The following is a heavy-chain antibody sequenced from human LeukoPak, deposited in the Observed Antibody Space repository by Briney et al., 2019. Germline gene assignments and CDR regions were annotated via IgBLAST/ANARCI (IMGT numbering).Heavy chain of an antibody. D-gene: IGHD3-10*01. CDR1: GFTFSSHA. CDR2: ISGSGGRT. J-gene: IGHJ6*04. CDR3: TKDQGLLWFGELNV. V-gene: IGHV3-23*01. Sequence: PGGSLRPSCAASGFTFSSHAMSWVRQAPGKGLEWVSAISGSGGRTYYADSVKGRFTSSRDNSKNMVSLQMNSLRAEDTAVYYCTKDQGLLWFGELNVWGKGATVTVSS.